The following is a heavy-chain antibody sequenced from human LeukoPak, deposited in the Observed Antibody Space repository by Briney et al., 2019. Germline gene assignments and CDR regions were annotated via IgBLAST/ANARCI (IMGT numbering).Heavy chain of an antibody. Sequence: VGSLGLSCAASGCTFSGYCMHWGRQVPGKGLVCGARITGDGRSTTYADSVKGRLTISRDNAKNTVFLQMLSLRAEDTAVYYCARDTGWSFALWGRGTLVTVSS. D-gene: IGHD4-17*01. V-gene: IGHV3-74*01. CDR2: ITGDGRST. CDR1: GCTFSGYC. CDR3: ARDTGWSFAL. J-gene: IGHJ2*01.